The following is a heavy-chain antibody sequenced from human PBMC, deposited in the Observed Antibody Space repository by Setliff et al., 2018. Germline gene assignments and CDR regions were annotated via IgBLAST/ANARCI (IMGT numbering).Heavy chain of an antibody. Sequence: SETLSLTCTVSGDSITSGSYYWSWVRQPAGQGLEWIGQIYTRGSTNENPSLKSRVTISVDTSKNQVSLRLTSVTAADTAIYYCAKAAGFGELFIWGQGTLVTV. CDR1: GDSITSGSYY. CDR3: AKAAGFGELFI. CDR2: IYTRGST. D-gene: IGHD3-10*01. J-gene: IGHJ4*02. V-gene: IGHV4-61*09.